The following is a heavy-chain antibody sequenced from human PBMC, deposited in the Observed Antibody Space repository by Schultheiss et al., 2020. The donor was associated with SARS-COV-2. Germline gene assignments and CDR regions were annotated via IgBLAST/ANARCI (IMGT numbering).Heavy chain of an antibody. V-gene: IGHV3-23*01. Sequence: GESLKISCAASGFTFSSYAMSWVRQAPGKGLEWVSAISGSGGSTYYADSVKGRFTISRDNSKNTLYLQMNSLRAEDTAVYYCAKGQQSYCSSTSCYKGYYYYYGMDVWGQGTTVTVS. CDR1: GFTFSSYA. J-gene: IGHJ6*02. CDR3: AKGQQSYCSSTSCYKGYYYYYGMDV. D-gene: IGHD2-2*02. CDR2: ISGSGGST.